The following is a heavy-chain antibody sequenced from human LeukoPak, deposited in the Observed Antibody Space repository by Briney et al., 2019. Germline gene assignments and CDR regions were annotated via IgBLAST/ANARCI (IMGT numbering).Heavy chain of an antibody. V-gene: IGHV3-30*02. Sequence: GASLRLSCAASGFTFSSYGMHWVRQAPGKGLEWVAFIRYDGSNKYYADSVKGRFTISRDNSKNTLYLQMNSLRAEDTAVYYCAIAPLAGSAFDYWGQGTLVTVSS. J-gene: IGHJ4*02. CDR3: AIAPLAGSAFDY. CDR1: GFTFSSYG. D-gene: IGHD6-19*01. CDR2: IRYDGSNK.